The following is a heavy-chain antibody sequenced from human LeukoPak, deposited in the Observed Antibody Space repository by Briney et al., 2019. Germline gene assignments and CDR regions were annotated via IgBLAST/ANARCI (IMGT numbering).Heavy chain of an antibody. CDR2: ISSNGGST. CDR1: GFTFSSYA. Sequence: SGGSLRLSCAASGFTFSSYAMHWVRQAPGKGLEYVSAISSNGGSTYYANSVKGRFTISRDNSKNTLYLQMGSLRAEDMAVYYCARYFDWLSVGYFDYWGQGTLVTVSS. D-gene: IGHD3-9*01. CDR3: ARYFDWLSVGYFDY. V-gene: IGHV3-64*01. J-gene: IGHJ4*02.